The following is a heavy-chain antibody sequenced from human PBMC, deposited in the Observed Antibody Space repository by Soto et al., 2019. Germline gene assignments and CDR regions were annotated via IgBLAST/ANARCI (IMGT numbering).Heavy chain of an antibody. J-gene: IGHJ4*02. CDR2: IWHTGRP. CDR1: GDSLTNNHW. V-gene: IGHV4-4*02. CDR3: VRDSRTGCSSINCYMH. Sequence: QLQLRESGPGLVQPSGTLSLTCDVSGDSLTNNHWWSWVRQAPGKGLEWIGEIWHTGRPNYNPSLKSRVAISIVMTKNQFSLKLSSVTAADTAVYYCVRDSRTGCSSINCYMHWGQGTLVTVSS. D-gene: IGHD2-15*01.